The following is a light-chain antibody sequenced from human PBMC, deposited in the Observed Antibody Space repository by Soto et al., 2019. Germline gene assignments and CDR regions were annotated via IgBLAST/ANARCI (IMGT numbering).Light chain of an antibody. CDR3: KQYNNWPPIT. Sequence: EIVMTQSPATLSVSPGERAALSCRASQSVSSNLAWYQQKPGQAPRLLIYGASTRATGIPGRFSGSGSGTDFTLPTSSLQSKNLAVYYCKQYNNWPPITFAKGTRLEIK. CDR2: GAS. CDR1: QSVSSN. V-gene: IGKV3-15*01. J-gene: IGKJ5*01.